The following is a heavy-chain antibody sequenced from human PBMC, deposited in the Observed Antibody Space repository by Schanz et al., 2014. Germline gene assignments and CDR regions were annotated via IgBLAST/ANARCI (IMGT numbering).Heavy chain of an antibody. CDR2: IHHSGST. D-gene: IGHD2-2*01. CDR3: ARGEWSTSQFDY. V-gene: IGHV4-34*01. Sequence: QVQLQQWGAGLLKPSETLSLTCAVYGGSFSGYYWTWIRQPPGKGLEWIGEIHHSGSTNYNPSLKSRATISMATSKNQSSLKLSSATAADTAVYYCARGEWSTSQFDYWGHGTLVTVSS. J-gene: IGHJ4*01. CDR1: GGSFSGYY.